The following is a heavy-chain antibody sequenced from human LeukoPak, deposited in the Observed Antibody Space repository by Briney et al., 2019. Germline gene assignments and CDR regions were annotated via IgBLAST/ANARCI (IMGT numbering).Heavy chain of an antibody. CDR1: GYTFTSYY. CDR3: ARDRGGPYYYDSSGSDY. V-gene: IGHV1-46*01. Sequence: ASVKVSCKASGYTFTSYYMHWVRQAPGQGLEWMGIINPSGGSTSYAQKFQGRVTMTRDTSTSTVYMELSSLRSEDTAVYYCARDRGGPYYYDSSGSDYWGQGTLVTVSS. CDR2: INPSGGST. D-gene: IGHD3-22*01. J-gene: IGHJ4*02.